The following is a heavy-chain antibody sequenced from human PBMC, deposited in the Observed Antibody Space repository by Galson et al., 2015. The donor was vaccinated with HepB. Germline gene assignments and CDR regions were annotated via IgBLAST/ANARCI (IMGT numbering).Heavy chain of an antibody. Sequence: SLRLSCAASGFTFSSYSMNWVRQAPGKGLEWVSYISSSSSTIYYADSVKGRFTISRDNAKNSLYLQMNSLRAEDTAVYYCAREDYDFWSGSPVVGDAFDIWGQGTMVTVSS. CDR1: GFTFSSYS. D-gene: IGHD3-3*01. CDR2: ISSSSSTI. J-gene: IGHJ3*02. CDR3: AREDYDFWSGSPVVGDAFDI. V-gene: IGHV3-48*01.